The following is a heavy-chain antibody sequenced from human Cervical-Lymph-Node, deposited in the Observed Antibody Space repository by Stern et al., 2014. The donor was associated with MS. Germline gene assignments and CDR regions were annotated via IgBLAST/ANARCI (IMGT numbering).Heavy chain of an antibody. CDR3: ARARVGDYARSPHLDS. CDR1: GFTFSHYS. V-gene: IGHV3-21*01. D-gene: IGHD4-17*01. J-gene: IGHJ4*02. Sequence: EVQLVESGGGLVKPGESLRLSCDASGFTFSHYSINWVRQAPGQGLEWISSISNNSTHTYCADSVECRFTISRDSAKDSVSLHMVSLRAEDTAVYYCARARVGDYARSPHLDSWGQGTLVTVSS. CDR2: ISNNSTHT.